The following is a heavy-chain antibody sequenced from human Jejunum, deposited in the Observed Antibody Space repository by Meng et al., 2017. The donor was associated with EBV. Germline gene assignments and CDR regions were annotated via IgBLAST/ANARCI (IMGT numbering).Heavy chain of an antibody. CDR2: INNDWSDT. CDR3: ARDKPHNWFDP. V-gene: IGHV3-74*01. J-gene: IGHJ5*02. CDR1: GIMFMNYW. Sequence: EERIGVYCGVLVQPGVSLRLSRAAYGIMFMNYWMPWVRQVPGKGVVWCSRINNDWSDTIYADSVRGRFTTSRDNAKNTLYLQMNSLRIEDTAVYFCARDKPHNWFDPWGQGTLVTVSS.